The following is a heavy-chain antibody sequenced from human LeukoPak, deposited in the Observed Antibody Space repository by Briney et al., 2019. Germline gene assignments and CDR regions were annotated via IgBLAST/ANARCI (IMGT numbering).Heavy chain of an antibody. CDR2: INHSGST. V-gene: IGHV4-34*01. Sequence: PSETLSLTCAVYGGPFSGYYWSWIRQPPGKGLEWIGEINHSGSTNYNPSLKSRVTISVDTSKNQFSLKLSSVTAADTAVYYCARGRARILYVWGKGTAVTVSS. D-gene: IGHD2-15*01. J-gene: IGHJ6*04. CDR1: GGPFSGYY. CDR3: ARGRARILYV.